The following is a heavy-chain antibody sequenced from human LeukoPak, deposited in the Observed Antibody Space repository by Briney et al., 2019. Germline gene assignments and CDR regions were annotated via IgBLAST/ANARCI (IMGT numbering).Heavy chain of an antibody. Sequence: SGGSLRLSCAASGFSFNSYAMNWVRQAPGKGLEWVSAISESGDNTHYADSVKGRFTISRDNSQNTLYLQMNSLRAEDTAVYYCAKQYVNCWGQRTLVTVSS. J-gene: IGHJ4*01. CDR2: ISESGDNT. CDR3: AKQYVNC. V-gene: IGHV3-23*01. CDR1: GFSFNSYA.